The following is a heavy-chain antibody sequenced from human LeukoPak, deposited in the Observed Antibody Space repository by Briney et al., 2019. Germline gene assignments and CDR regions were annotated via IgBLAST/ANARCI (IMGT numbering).Heavy chain of an antibody. J-gene: IGHJ4*02. CDR1: GGSFSGYY. V-gene: IGHV4-34*01. CDR2: INHSGST. CDR3: ARNYYDSSGYYDFDY. Sequence: SETLSLTCAVYGGSFSGYYWSWIRQPPGKGLEWIGEINHSGSTNYNPSLKSRVTISVDTSKNQFSLKLSSVTAADTAVYYCARNYYDSSGYYDFDYWGQGTLVTVSS. D-gene: IGHD3-22*01.